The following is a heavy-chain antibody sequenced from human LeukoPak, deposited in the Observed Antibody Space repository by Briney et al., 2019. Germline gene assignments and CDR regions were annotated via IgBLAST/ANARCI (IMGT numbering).Heavy chain of an antibody. V-gene: IGHV4-39*07. CDR1: GGSISSSSYY. J-gene: IGHJ4*02. D-gene: IGHD2-2*01. CDR3: ARDGKAGYCSSTSCYFL. CDR2: IYYSGST. Sequence: SETLSLTCTVSGGSISSSSYYWGWIRQPPGKGLEWIGSIYYSGSTYYNPSLKSRVTISVDTSKNQFSLKLSSVTAADTAVYYCARDGKAGYCSSTSCYFLWGQGTLVTVSS.